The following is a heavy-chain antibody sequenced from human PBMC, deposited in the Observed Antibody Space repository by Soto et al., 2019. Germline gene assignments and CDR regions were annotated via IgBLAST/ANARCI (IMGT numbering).Heavy chain of an antibody. CDR3: ARQCSGGRCYSEPNY. Sequence: SETLSLTCTFSVVSISSSSYYCGWIRQPPGKGLEWIGSIYYSGSTYYDPSLKSRVTISVDTSKNQFSMKLSSVTAADTAVYYCARQCSGGRCYSEPNYWGQGTLVTVSS. CDR1: VVSISSSSYY. V-gene: IGHV4-39*01. CDR2: IYYSGST. J-gene: IGHJ4*02. D-gene: IGHD2-15*01.